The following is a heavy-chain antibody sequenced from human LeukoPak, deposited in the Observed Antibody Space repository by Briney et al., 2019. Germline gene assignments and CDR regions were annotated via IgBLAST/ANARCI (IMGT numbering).Heavy chain of an antibody. V-gene: IGHV3-23*01. CDR3: AKDHANTPVVTN. CDR1: GFTFSDYA. Sequence: GGSLRLSCAASGFTFSDYAMSRVRQAPGKGLEWLSVISGGSGGSTYYADSVTGRFTVSRDNSKNTVDLQMNNLRAEDTAIYYCAKDHANTPVVTNWGQGILVSVSS. CDR2: ISGGSGGST. D-gene: IGHD2-21*02. J-gene: IGHJ4*02.